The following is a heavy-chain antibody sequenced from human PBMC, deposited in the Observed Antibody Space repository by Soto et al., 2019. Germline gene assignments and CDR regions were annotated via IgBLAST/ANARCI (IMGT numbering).Heavy chain of an antibody. CDR3: ARNRCGGGSCSDYYFDY. CDR2: ISSSSSTI. D-gene: IGHD2-15*01. CDR1: GFTFIIYS. J-gene: IGHJ4*02. V-gene: IGHV3-48*02. Sequence: GSLILSCSASGFTFIIYSMNWVRQAPGEGPEWVSYISSSSSTIYYADSVKGRFTISRDNAKNSLYLQMNSLRDEDTAIYYCARNRCGGGSCSDYYFDYWGQGTLVTAPQ.